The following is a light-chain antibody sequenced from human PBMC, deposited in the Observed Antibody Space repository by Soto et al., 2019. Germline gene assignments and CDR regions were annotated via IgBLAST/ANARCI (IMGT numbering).Light chain of an antibody. CDR3: QQYNNWPPIT. Sequence: DIQMTQSPSSLSASVGDRVTITCLASQGIRNDLSWYQQKPGEAPKRLVYVASSLDGGVPARFSGSGSGTEFTLTISSLQSEDFGVYYCQQYNNWPPITFGQGTRLEIK. CDR1: QGIRND. CDR2: VAS. J-gene: IGKJ5*01. V-gene: IGKV1-17*01.